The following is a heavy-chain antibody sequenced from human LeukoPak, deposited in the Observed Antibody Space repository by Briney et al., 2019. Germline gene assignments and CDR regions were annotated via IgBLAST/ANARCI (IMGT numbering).Heavy chain of an antibody. D-gene: IGHD3-22*01. J-gene: IGHJ4*02. CDR1: GGSISSSSYY. V-gene: IGHV4-39*01. CDR2: IYYSGST. CDR3: ARRVVYYYDSSGYYYFDY. Sequence: SETLSLTCTVSGGSISSSSYYWGWIRQPPGKGLEWIGCIYYSGSTYYNPSLKSRVTISVDTSKSQFSLKLSSVTAADTAVYYCARRVVYYYDSSGYYYFDYWGQGTLVTVSS.